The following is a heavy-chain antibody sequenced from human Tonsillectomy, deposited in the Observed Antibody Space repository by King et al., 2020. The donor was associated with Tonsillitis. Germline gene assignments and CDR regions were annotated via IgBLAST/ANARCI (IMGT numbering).Heavy chain of an antibody. CDR1: GVSFSGYY. V-gene: IGHV4-34*01. CDR3: ARGGLLWFGEIIY. Sequence: VQLQQWGAGLLKPSETLSLTCAVYGVSFSGYYWSWIRQPPGKGLEWIGEINHSGSTNYNPSLKSRVTISVDTSKNQFSLKLSSVTAADTAVYYCARGGLLWFGEIIYWGQGTLVTVSS. J-gene: IGHJ4*02. D-gene: IGHD3-10*01. CDR2: INHSGST.